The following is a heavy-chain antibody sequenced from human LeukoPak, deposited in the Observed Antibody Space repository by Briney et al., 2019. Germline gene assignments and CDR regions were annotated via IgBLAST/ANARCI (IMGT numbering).Heavy chain of an antibody. CDR2: IYHSGGT. D-gene: IGHD3-10*01. V-gene: IGHV4-38-2*02. CDR1: GYSIRSGYY. CDR3: ARDRIYGSGSDHFDY. J-gene: IGHJ4*02. Sequence: SETLSLTCTVSGYSIRSGYYWGWIRQPPGKGLEWIGSIYHSGGTYYNPSLKSRVTISLDTSKNQFSLKLSSVTAADTAVYYCARDRIYGSGSDHFDYWGQGTLVTVSS.